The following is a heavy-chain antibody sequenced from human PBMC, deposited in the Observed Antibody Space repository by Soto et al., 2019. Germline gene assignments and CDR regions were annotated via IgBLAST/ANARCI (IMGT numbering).Heavy chain of an antibody. CDR3: AGRLTTAAGLDY. CDR2: VHGGGST. J-gene: IGHJ4*02. V-gene: IGHV3-53*01. CDR1: GFTVSNNH. Sequence: VQLVESGGGLIQPGGSLRLSCAASGFTVSNNHMTWVSQAAGKGLELVSFVHGGGSTSYADSVKGRFTISRDNSKNSLYLQMDSLRAEDTAIYFCAGRLTTAAGLDYWGRGTLVTVSS. D-gene: IGHD3-16*01.